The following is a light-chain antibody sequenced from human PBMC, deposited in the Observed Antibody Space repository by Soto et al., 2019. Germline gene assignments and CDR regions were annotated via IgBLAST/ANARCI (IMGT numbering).Light chain of an antibody. CDR1: QSISFW. J-gene: IGKJ5*01. Sequence: DIQMTQSPSTLSAFVGDRVTITCRASQSISFWLAWYQQKPGKAPKLLIYDASSLESGVPSRFSGSRSGREFSLTISRLQADDFATYYGQDYYNYPVPFGQGTRLEIK. V-gene: IGKV1-5*01. CDR3: QDYYNYPVP. CDR2: DAS.